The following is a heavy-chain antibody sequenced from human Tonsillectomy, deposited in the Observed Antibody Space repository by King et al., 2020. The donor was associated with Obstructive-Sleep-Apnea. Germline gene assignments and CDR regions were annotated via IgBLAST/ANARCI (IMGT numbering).Heavy chain of an antibody. J-gene: IGHJ6*02. CDR1: GVTFSRNA. D-gene: IGHD2-15*01. CDR3: STDRYCSGGNCFKYAMDV. Sequence: VQLVQSGGGVVQPGRSLRLSCAASGVTFSRNAMNWVRQALGKGLEWVASISSDGINKYFADSGKGRFILSRDNSRKTVHLQINSRGTEDTAVYWCSTDRYCSGGNCFKYAMDVWGQGTTVTVSS. CDR2: ISSDGINK. V-gene: IGHV3-30*04.